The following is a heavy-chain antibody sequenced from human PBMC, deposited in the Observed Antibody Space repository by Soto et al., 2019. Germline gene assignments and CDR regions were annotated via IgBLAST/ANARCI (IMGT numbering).Heavy chain of an antibody. Sequence: PSETLSLTCTVSGVSVSRDYQWSCIRQPPGKGLEWIGNISYSGSPYYHPSLRSRLSISVDTSKNQFSLKVKSVTAADTAVYYCARSWDFWGQGTLVTVFS. V-gene: IGHV4-30-4*01. CDR2: ISYSGSP. CDR3: ARSWDF. CDR1: GVSVSRDYQ. J-gene: IGHJ4*02.